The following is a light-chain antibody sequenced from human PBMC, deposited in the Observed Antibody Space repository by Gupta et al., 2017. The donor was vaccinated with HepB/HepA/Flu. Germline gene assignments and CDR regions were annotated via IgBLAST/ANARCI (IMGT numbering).Light chain of an antibody. V-gene: IGKV2-28*01. CDR1: QSLLDSDGYNY. Sequence: DIVMTQSPLSLPVTPGEPASISCRSSQSLLDSDGYNYLDWYLQKPGQSPQLLIYLGSNRASGVPDRFSDSGSGTDFTLKISRVEAEDVGVYYCMQALQTPLTFGGGTKVEIK. CDR3: MQALQTPLT. J-gene: IGKJ4*01. CDR2: LGS.